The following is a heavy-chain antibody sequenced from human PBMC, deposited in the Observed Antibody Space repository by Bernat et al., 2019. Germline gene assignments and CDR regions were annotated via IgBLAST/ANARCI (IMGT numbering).Heavy chain of an antibody. Sequence: QLQLQESGSGLVKPSQTLSLTCAVSGGSISSGGYSWSWIRQPPGKGLEWIGYIYHGGSTYYNPSLKSRVTISVDRSKNQFSLKLSSVTAADTAVYYCARGGGSAEYYFDYWGQGTLVTVSS. J-gene: IGHJ4*02. D-gene: IGHD3-10*01. CDR3: ARGGGSAEYYFDY. CDR2: IYHGGST. V-gene: IGHV4-30-2*01. CDR1: GGSISSGGYS.